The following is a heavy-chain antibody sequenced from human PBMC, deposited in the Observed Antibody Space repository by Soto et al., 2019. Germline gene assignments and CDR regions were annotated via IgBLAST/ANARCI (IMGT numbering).Heavy chain of an antibody. CDR3: AREGEYYDILTGYFGSAHWFDP. Sequence: PSETLSLTCTVSGGSISSYYWSWIRQPPGKGLEWIGYIYYSGSTNYNPSLKSRVTISVDTSKNQFSLKLSSVTAADTAVYYCAREGEYYDILTGYFGSAHWFDPWGQGTLVTVSS. CDR1: GGSISSYY. D-gene: IGHD3-9*01. V-gene: IGHV4-59*01. CDR2: IYYSGST. J-gene: IGHJ5*02.